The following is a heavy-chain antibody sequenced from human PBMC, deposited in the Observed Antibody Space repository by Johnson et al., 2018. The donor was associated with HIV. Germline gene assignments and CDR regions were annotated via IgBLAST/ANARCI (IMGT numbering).Heavy chain of an antibody. CDR2: ISFDGSNK. D-gene: IGHD6-19*01. Sequence: QVQLVESGGGVVRPGRSLRLSCAASGFTFSNYPMHWVRQTPGKGLEWVAVISFDGSNKYYADSVKGRFTISRDNSKNTLYLQMNSLRAEDTAVYYCARGIAVSNWVDIWGQGTMVTVSS. J-gene: IGHJ3*02. CDR1: GFTFSNYP. V-gene: IGHV3-30*04. CDR3: ARGIAVSNWVDI.